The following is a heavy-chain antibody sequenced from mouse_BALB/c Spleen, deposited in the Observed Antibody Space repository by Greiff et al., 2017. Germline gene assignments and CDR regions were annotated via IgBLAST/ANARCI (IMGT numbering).Heavy chain of an antibody. CDR2: INPGSGGT. D-gene: IGHD3-1*01. CDR3: ARQLGLRYYAMDY. J-gene: IGHJ4*01. CDR1: GYAFTNYL. V-gene: IGHV1-54*01. Sequence: QVQLQQSGAELVRPGTSVKVSCKASGYAFTNYLIEWVKQRPGQGLEWIGVINPGSGGTNYNEKFKGKATLTADKSSSTAYMQLSSLTSDDSAVYFCARQLGLRYYAMDYWGQGTSGTVSS.